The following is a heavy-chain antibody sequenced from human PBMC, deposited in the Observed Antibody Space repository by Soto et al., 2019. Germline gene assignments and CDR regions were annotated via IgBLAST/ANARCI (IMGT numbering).Heavy chain of an antibody. V-gene: IGHV4-31*03. J-gene: IGHJ4*02. Sequence: SETLSLTCSASGGSITSSSHFWGWVRQPPGKGLEWIGYIYYSGSIFYNPFLKSRASISAHSSKKQFSLKLTSVTAADTAVYYCARSRLWEQHFDSWGQGTLVTVSS. D-gene: IGHD1-26*01. CDR1: GGSITSSSHF. CDR3: ARSRLWEQHFDS. CDR2: IYYSGSI.